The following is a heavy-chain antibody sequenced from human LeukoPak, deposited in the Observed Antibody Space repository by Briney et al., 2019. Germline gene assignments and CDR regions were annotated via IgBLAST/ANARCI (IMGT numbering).Heavy chain of an antibody. D-gene: IGHD2-8*01. J-gene: IGHJ4*02. CDR2: IYYSGSN. CDR1: GGSITRGLYS. Sequence: KPSETLSLTCTVSGGSITRGLYSWGWIRQPPGKGLEWIGTIYYSGSNARNPSLKSRVTMSLDTSKNQFSLNLTSVTAADTALYYCARNANGVCDYWGQGTLVSVSS. V-gene: IGHV4-39*01. CDR3: ARNANGVCDY.